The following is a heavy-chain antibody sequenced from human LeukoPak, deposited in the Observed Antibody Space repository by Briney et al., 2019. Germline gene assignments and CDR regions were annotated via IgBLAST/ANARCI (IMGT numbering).Heavy chain of an antibody. CDR1: GGSFSGYY. Sequence: SETLSLTGAVYGGSFSGYYWSWIREPPGKGLEWIGEINHSGSTNYKPSLKSRVPISVVTSKIQFSLKLSAVTAEDTAVCYCARRITMVRGVPRDYAYWGQGTLVTVSS. V-gene: IGHV4-34*01. CDR2: INHSGST. CDR3: ARRITMVRGVPRDYAY. J-gene: IGHJ4*02. D-gene: IGHD3-10*01.